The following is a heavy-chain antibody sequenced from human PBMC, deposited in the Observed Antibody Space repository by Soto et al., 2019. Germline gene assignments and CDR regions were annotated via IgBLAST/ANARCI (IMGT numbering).Heavy chain of an antibody. Sequence: EVQLLESGGGFIQPGGSLRLSCAASGFTFSSYAMSWVRQAPGKGLEWVSTITGGGDGTNYADSVKGRFTISRDNADDTLYLPIHSLRPDYTAIYYCAKKGPGSLSTFCSGSGCHYAFDIWGQVTMVTVSS. CDR2: ITGGGDGT. CDR1: GFTFSSYA. D-gene: IGHD2-15*01. V-gene: IGHV3-23*01. J-gene: IGHJ3*02. CDR3: AKKGPGSLSTFCSGSGCHYAFDI.